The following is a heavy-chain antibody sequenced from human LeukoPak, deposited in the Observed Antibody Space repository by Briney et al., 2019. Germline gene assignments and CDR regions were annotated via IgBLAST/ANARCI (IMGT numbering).Heavy chain of an antibody. CDR1: GGSISSGGYY. CDR3: ASIPVYGDLSLYYFDY. J-gene: IGHJ4*02. V-gene: IGHV4-31*03. D-gene: IGHD4-17*01. CDR2: IYYSGST. Sequence: SQTLSLTCTVSGGSISSGGYYWSWIRQHPGKGLEWIGYIYYSGSTYYNPSLKSRVTISVDTSKNQFSLKPSSVTAADTAVYYCASIPVYGDLSLYYFDYWGQGTLVTVSS.